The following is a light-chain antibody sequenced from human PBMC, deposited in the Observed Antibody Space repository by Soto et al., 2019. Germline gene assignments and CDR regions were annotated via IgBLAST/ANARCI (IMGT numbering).Light chain of an antibody. CDR2: KAS. V-gene: IGKV1-5*03. CDR3: QQYHSYPFT. Sequence: DIQMTQSPSTLSASVGDRVIITCRPSQSISSRLAWYQQKPGKAPKLLIYKASSLQSEVPSRFSGSASGPEFTLTISSLQPDDFATYYCQQYHSYPFTFGPGTKVDIK. CDR1: QSISSR. J-gene: IGKJ3*01.